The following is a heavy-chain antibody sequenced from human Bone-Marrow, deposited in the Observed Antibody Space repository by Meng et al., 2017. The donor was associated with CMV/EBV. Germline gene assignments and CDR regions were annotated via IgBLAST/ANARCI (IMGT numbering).Heavy chain of an antibody. CDR3: ARDSRTTDVYYDFWSATGEYYGMDV. V-gene: IGHV3-21*01. Sequence: GESLKISCAASGFTFSSYWMSWVRQAPGKGLEWVSSISSSSSYIYYADSVKGRFTISRDNAKNSLYLQMNSLRAEDTAVYYCARDSRTTDVYYDFWSATGEYYGMDVWGQGTTVTVSS. D-gene: IGHD3-3*01. CDR1: GFTFSSYW. J-gene: IGHJ6*02. CDR2: ISSSSSYI.